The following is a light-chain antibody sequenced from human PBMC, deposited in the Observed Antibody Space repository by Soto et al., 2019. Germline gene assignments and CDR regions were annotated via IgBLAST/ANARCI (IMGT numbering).Light chain of an antibody. CDR1: QTVFNH. CDR3: HQSSSTPLT. V-gene: IGKV1-39*01. CDR2: DSS. Sequence: DVQMTQSPSSLSASVGDSVTITCRASQTVFNHLSWFQQRPGKGPKLLIYDSSSLRAGVPSRFSGRGYGTDFTLTISTVQPEDSAIYFCHQSSSTPLTFGGGTRVEVK. J-gene: IGKJ4*01.